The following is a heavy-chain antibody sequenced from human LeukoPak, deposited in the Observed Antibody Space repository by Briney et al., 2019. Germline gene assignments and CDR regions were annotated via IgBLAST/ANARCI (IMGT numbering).Heavy chain of an antibody. J-gene: IGHJ4*02. Sequence: KPGRSLRLACAASGFTFSSYSMNWVRQAPGKVLEWVSSISSSSSYIYYADSVKGRFTISRDNAKNSLYLQMNSLRAEDTAAYYCAREEERGSGWYSIDYWGQGTLVTVSS. V-gene: IGHV3-21*01. CDR3: AREEERGSGWYSIDY. D-gene: IGHD6-19*01. CDR1: GFTFSSYS. CDR2: ISSSSSYI.